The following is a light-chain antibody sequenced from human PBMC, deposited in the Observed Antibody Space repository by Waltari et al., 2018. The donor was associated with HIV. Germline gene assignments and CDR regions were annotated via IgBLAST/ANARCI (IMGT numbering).Light chain of an antibody. Sequence: QSALTQPASVSGSPGPSTTLSCTATRSDIGFSKLVSWYRQHPAETPQPMIYGVDTPPLGVSDRFSGSKSGNTASLTISTLQPEDEADYYCSSYVNSDTLVFGGGTKLTVL. V-gene: IGLV2-14*01. CDR3: SSYVNSDTLV. J-gene: IGLJ3*02. CDR1: RSDIGFSKL. CDR2: GVD.